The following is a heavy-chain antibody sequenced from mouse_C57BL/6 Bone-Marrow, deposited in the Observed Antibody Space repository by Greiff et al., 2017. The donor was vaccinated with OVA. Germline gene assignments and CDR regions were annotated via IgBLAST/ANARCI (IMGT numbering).Heavy chain of an antibody. J-gene: IGHJ2*01. CDR3: ARHGYWVYLDY. D-gene: IGHD2-3*01. CDR2: ISDGGSYT. Sequence: EVKVVESGGGLVKPGGSLKLSCAASGFTFSSYAMSWVRQTPEKRLEWVATISDGGSYTYYPDNVKGRFTISRDNAKNNLYLQMSSLRSEDTALYYCARHGYWVYLDYWGQGTTLTVSS. CDR1: GFTFSSYA. V-gene: IGHV5-4*03.